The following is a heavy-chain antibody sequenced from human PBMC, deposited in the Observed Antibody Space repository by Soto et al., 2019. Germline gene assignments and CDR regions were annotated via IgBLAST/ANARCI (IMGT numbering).Heavy chain of an antibody. CDR3: ARRQIGGYSYGYTLNYGMEV. CDR2: IYPGDSDT. D-gene: IGHD5-18*01. J-gene: IGHJ6*02. Sequence: GESLKISCKGSGYSFTSYWIGWVRQMPGKGLEWMGIIYPGDSDTRYSPSFQGQVTISADKSISTAYLQWSSLKASDTAMYYCARRQIGGYSYGYTLNYGMEVWGQGTKVTVSS. CDR1: GYSFTSYW. V-gene: IGHV5-51*01.